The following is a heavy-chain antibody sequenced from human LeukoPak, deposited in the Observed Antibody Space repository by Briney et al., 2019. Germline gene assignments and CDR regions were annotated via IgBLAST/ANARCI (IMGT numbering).Heavy chain of an antibody. D-gene: IGHD3-10*01. J-gene: IGHJ5*02. Sequence: PSETLSLTCAVSGYSISSGYYWGWIRQPPGKGLEWIGSIYHSGSTYYNPSLESRVTISGDTSKHQFSLKLSSVTAADTAVYYCARPYGSGSYYSWCDPWGQGTLVSVFS. V-gene: IGHV4-38-2*01. CDR2: IYHSGST. CDR1: GYSISSGYY. CDR3: ARPYGSGSYYSWCDP.